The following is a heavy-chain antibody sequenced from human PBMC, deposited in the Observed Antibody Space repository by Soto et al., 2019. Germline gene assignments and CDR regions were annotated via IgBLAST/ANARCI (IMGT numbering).Heavy chain of an antibody. V-gene: IGHV4-59*08. D-gene: IGHD3-10*01. CDR2: IYYSGST. CDR1: GGSISSYY. Sequence: SETLSLTCTVSGGSISSYYWSWIRQPPGKGLEWIGYIYYSGSTNYNPSPKSRVTISVDTSKNQFSLKLSSVTAADTAVYYCARTLYYGSGSYMLGWFDPWGQGTLVTVSS. J-gene: IGHJ5*02. CDR3: ARTLYYGSGSYMLGWFDP.